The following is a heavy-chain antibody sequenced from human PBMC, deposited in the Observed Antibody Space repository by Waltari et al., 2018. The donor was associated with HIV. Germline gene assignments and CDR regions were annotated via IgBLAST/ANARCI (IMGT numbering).Heavy chain of an antibody. J-gene: IGHJ3*02. Sequence: QVVESGGGLVQPGGSLRPPCAASGFTFSNYRMSWVRQAPGKGLEWVANIKEDGSEKYYVDSVKGRFTISRDNAKNSLYLQMNSLRAEDTAVYYCAREFQQWMGRLFDIWGQGTMVTVSS. CDR3: AREFQQWMGRLFDI. CDR2: IKEDGSEK. D-gene: IGHD2-2*03. CDR1: GFTFSNYR. V-gene: IGHV3-7*01.